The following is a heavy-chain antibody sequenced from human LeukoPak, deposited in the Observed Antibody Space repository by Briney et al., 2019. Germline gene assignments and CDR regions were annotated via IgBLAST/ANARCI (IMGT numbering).Heavy chain of an antibody. V-gene: IGHV3-21*06. CDR1: GFTFSSYN. CDR2: ISTTSNYI. J-gene: IGHJ4*02. D-gene: IGHD2-2*01. Sequence: PGGSLRLSCAASGFTFSSYNMKWVRQAPGKWLEWVSFISTTSNYIYYADSVKGRFTISRDNAKNSLYLQMNSLRGEDAALYYCARAGVCSTTSCDGGIDYWGQGTLVTVSS. CDR3: ARAGVCSTTSCDGGIDY.